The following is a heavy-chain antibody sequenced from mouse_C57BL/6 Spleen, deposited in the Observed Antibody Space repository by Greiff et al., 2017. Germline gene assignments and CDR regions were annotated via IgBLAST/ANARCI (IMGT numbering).Heavy chain of an antibody. CDR3: ARTGYGNSWFAY. CDR1: GYTFTSYW. J-gene: IGHJ3*01. D-gene: IGHD2-10*02. V-gene: IGHV1-69*01. CDR2: IDPSDSYT. Sequence: VQLKQPGAELVMPGASVKLSCKASGYTFTSYWMHWVKQRPGQGLEWIGEIDPSDSYTNYNQKFKGKSTLTVDKSSSTAYMQLSSLTSEDSAVYYCARTGYGNSWFAYWGQGTLVTVSA.